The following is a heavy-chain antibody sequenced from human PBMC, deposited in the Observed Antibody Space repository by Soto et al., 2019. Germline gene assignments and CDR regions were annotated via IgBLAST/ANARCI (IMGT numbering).Heavy chain of an antibody. D-gene: IGHD3-9*01. CDR1: GGSISSGGYY. Sequence: PSETLSLTCTVSGGSISSGGYYWSWIRQHPGKGLEWIGYIYYSGSTYYNPSLKSRVTISVDTSKNQFSLKLSSVTAADTAVYYCATVSTYYDILTGYYKDYWGQGTLVTVSS. CDR3: ATVSTYYDILTGYYKDY. J-gene: IGHJ4*02. CDR2: IYYSGST. V-gene: IGHV4-31*03.